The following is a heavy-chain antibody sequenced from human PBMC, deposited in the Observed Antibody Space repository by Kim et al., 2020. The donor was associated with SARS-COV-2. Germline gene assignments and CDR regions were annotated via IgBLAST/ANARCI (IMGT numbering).Heavy chain of an antibody. V-gene: IGHV3-23*01. Sequence: GRFTISRDNSKNTLYLQMNSLRAEDTAVYYCAKDRITIFGVVRLGAWFDPWGQGTLVTVSS. D-gene: IGHD3-3*01. CDR3: AKDRITIFGVVRLGAWFDP. J-gene: IGHJ5*02.